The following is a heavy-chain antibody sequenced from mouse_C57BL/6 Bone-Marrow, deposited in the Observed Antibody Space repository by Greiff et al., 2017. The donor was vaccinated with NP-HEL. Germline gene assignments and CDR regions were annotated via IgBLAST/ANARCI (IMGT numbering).Heavy chain of an antibody. J-gene: IGHJ3*01. Sequence: DVQLVESGGGLVKPGGSLKLSCAASGFTFSSYTMSWVRQTPEKRLEWVATISGGGGNTYYPDSVKGRFTISRDNAKNTLYLQMSSLRSEDTALYYCARQGWLLPAYWGQGTLVTVSA. CDR2: ISGGGGNT. D-gene: IGHD2-3*01. V-gene: IGHV5-9*01. CDR3: ARQGWLLPAY. CDR1: GFTFSSYT.